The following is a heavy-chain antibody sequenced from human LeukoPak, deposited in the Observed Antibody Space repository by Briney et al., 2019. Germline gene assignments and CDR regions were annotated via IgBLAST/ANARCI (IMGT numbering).Heavy chain of an antibody. CDR3: ARLYSDILGGPFAY. D-gene: IGHD3-9*01. CDR1: GFTFSSYW. Sequence: GGSLRLSCAASGFTFSSYWMSWVRQAPGKGLEWVANIKQDGSEKYYVDSVKGRFTISRDNAKNSLYLQMNSLRAEDTAVYYCARLYSDILGGPFAYWGQGPLVTVSS. J-gene: IGHJ4*02. CDR2: IKQDGSEK. V-gene: IGHV3-7*03.